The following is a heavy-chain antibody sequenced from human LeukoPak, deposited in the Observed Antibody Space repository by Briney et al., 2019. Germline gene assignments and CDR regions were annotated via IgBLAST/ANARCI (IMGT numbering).Heavy chain of an antibody. CDR2: ISSDGDYI. Sequence: PSETLSLTCAVSGGSISSSNWWSWVRQAPGKGLEWVSSISSDGDYIYYADSLKGRFTISRDNAKNSLYLQMNNLRAEDTAVYYCARGPATRVYYFDYWGQGTLVTVSS. D-gene: IGHD1-26*01. CDR3: ARGPATRVYYFDY. J-gene: IGHJ4*02. CDR1: GGSISSSN. V-gene: IGHV3-21*01.